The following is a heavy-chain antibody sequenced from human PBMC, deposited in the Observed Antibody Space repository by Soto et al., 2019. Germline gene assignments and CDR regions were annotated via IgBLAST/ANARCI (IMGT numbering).Heavy chain of an antibody. Sequence: QVQLDESDPGLVQPSQTLSLSCTVSGASVSTGVYYWTWIRQHPGKGLEWIGYIDNSGSTYYNPPRTGRVGISVDASKNPFSLNLQSLTAADTAFSYCAGAVSDVDVRCYRSYYFDQWGQRILVTVSS. J-gene: IGHJ4*02. CDR2: IDNSGST. CDR3: AGAVSDVDVRCYRSYYFDQ. D-gene: IGHD3-10*02. CDR1: GASVSTGVYY. V-gene: IGHV4-31*03.